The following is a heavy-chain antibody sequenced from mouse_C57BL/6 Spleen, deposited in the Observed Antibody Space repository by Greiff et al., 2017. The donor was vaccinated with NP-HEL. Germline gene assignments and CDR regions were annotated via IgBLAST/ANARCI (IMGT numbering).Heavy chain of an antibody. Sequence: QVQLQQPGAELVMPGASVKLSCKASGYTFTSYWMHWVKQRPGQGLEWIGEIDPSDSYPNYNQKFKGKSTLTVDKSSSTAYMQLSSLTSEDSAVYYCARRGDYDWFAYWGQGTLVTVSA. V-gene: IGHV1-69*01. CDR2: IDPSDSYP. CDR1: GYTFTSYW. CDR3: ARRGDYDWFAY. D-gene: IGHD2-4*01. J-gene: IGHJ3*01.